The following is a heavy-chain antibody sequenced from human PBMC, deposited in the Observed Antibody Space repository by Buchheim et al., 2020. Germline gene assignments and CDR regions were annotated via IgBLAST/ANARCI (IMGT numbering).Heavy chain of an antibody. J-gene: IGHJ4*02. CDR3: AKRVAEGYLGGFDV. CDR2: ISASGGTT. V-gene: IGHV3-23*01. D-gene: IGHD5-24*01. CDR1: GLIFSSYA. Sequence: EVQLLESGGGLVQPGGSLRLSCEVSGLIFSSYAMSWVRQAPGKGLEWVSGISASGGTTYYADSVKGRFTISRDISKKTLYLQMNRLRVEDTAVYYCAKRVAEGYLGGFDVWGQGTL.